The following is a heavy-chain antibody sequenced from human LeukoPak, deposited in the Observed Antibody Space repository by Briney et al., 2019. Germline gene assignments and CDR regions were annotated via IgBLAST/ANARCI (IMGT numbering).Heavy chain of an antibody. V-gene: IGHV4-34*01. D-gene: IGHD6-13*01. CDR1: GGSFSGDY. CDR3: ARGGAAAAPYYFDH. CDR2: INHSGST. J-gene: IGHJ4*02. Sequence: SETLSHTCAVYGGSFSGDYWSWIRQPPGKGLEWIGEINHSGSTNYNPSLKSRVTISVDTSKNQFSLKLSSVTAADTAVYYCARGGAAAAPYYFDHWGQGTLVTVSS.